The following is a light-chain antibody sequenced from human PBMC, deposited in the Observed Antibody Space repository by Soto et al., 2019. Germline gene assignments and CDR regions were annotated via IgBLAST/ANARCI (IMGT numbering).Light chain of an antibody. CDR2: AAS. CDR1: QSISNY. Sequence: DIQMTQSPSSLSASVGDRVTITCRASQSISNYLNWYQQKPGKAPKLLNYAASSLQSGGPSRFSGSGSGTDFTLTICSLQPEDFAPYSCQQSYTTLFTFGPGTNVDI. J-gene: IGKJ3*01. CDR3: QQSYTTLFT. V-gene: IGKV1-39*01.